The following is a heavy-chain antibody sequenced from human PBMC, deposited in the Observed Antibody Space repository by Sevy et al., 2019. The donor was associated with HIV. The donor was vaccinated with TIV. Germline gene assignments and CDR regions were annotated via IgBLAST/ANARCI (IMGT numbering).Heavy chain of an antibody. D-gene: IGHD3-10*01. CDR2: IKEDGSEK. J-gene: IGHJ4*02. CDR1: GFTFTTYW. Sequence: GGSLRLSCAASGFTFTTYWMSWVRQAPGKGLEWVANIKEDGSEKYYVDSVKGPFTISRDDAKNSLYLKMNSLRVEDTAVYYCTRDGSGGYSRPSSYWGQGTLVTVSS. CDR3: TRDGSGGYSRPSSY. V-gene: IGHV3-7*01.